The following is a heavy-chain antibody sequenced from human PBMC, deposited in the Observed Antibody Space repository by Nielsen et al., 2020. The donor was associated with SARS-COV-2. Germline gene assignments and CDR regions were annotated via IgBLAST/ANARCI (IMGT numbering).Heavy chain of an antibody. CDR1: GFTFRNYD. CDR3: ARDHMVGATPDAFDI. Sequence: GGSLRLSCAASGFTFRNYDMHWVRQATGNGLEWVSSIDSSGNTYYSGSVKGRFTVSRENAKNSLYLQMNSLRAGDTAVYYCARDHMVGATPDAFDIWGQGTMVTVSS. V-gene: IGHV3-13*04. J-gene: IGHJ3*02. D-gene: IGHD1-26*01. CDR2: IDSSGNT.